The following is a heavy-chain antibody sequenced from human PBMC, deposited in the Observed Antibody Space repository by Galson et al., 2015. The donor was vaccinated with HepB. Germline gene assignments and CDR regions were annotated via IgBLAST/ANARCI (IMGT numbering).Heavy chain of an antibody. CDR1: GYTFTSYA. Sequence: SVKVSCKASGYTFTSYAMHWVRQAPGQRLEWMGWINAGNGNTKYSQKFQGRVTITRDTSASTAYMELSSLRSEDTAVYYCARDEGGGWYHVGRHDYWGQGTLVTVSS. J-gene: IGHJ4*02. V-gene: IGHV1-3*01. CDR2: INAGNGNT. CDR3: ARDEGGGWYHVGRHDY. D-gene: IGHD6-19*01.